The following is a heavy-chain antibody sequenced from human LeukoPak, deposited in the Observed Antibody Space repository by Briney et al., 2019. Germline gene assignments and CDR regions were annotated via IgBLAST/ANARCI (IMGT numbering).Heavy chain of an antibody. CDR1: GFTFSSYS. CDR3: ARVVAGRKENWYFDL. CDR2: ISSSSSTI. V-gene: IGHV3-48*04. Sequence: GGSLRLSCAASGFTFSSYSMNWVRQAPGKGLEWVSYISSSSSTIYYADSVKGRFTISRDNAKNSLYLQMNSLRAEDTAVYYCARVVAGRKENWYFDLWGRGTLVTVSS. D-gene: IGHD6-19*01. J-gene: IGHJ2*01.